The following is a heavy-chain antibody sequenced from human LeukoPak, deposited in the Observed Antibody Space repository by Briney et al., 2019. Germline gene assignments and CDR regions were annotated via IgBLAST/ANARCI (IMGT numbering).Heavy chain of an antibody. CDR2: ISSSGSTK. J-gene: IGHJ5*02. Sequence: GGSLRLSCAASGFTFSSYSMNWVRQAPGKGLEWVSYISSSGSTKYYADSVKGRFTISRDNAQNSLYLQMNSLRDEDTAVYYCAIEGYCSGGTCYTNWFDTWGQGTLVTVSS. D-gene: IGHD2-15*01. CDR3: AIEGYCSGGTCYTNWFDT. V-gene: IGHV3-48*02. CDR1: GFTFSSYS.